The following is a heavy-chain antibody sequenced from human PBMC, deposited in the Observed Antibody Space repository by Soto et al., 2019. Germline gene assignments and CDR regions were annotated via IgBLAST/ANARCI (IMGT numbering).Heavy chain of an antibody. Sequence: SETLSLTCAVYGGSFSGYYWSWIRQPPGKGLEWIGEINHSGSTNYNPSLKSRVTISVDTSKNQFSLKLRSVTAADTAVYYCARSTMGDAFDIWGQGTMVTVSS. V-gene: IGHV4-34*01. D-gene: IGHD1-1*01. CDR2: INHSGST. CDR1: GGSFSGYY. J-gene: IGHJ3*02. CDR3: ARSTMGDAFDI.